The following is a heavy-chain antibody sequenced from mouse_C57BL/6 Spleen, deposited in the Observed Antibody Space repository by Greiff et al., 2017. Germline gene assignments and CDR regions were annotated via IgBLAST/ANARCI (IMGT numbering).Heavy chain of an antibody. Sequence: EVQGVESGGGLVKPGGSLKLSCAASGFTFSSYTMSWVRQTPEKRLEWVATISGGGGNTYYPDSVKGRFTISRDNAKNTLYLQMSSLRSEDTALYYCARRDYGYYFDYWGQGTTLTVSS. CDR1: GFTFSSYT. CDR3: ARRDYGYYFDY. D-gene: IGHD2-4*01. V-gene: IGHV5-9*01. J-gene: IGHJ2*01. CDR2: ISGGGGNT.